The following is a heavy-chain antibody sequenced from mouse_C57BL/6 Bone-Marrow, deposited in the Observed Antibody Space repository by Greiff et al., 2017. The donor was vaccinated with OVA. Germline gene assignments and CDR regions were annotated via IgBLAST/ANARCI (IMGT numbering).Heavy chain of an antibody. CDR3: VRRIYYYGSSYGCYWYFDV. CDR2: IRSKSNNYAT. CDR1: GFSFNTYA. J-gene: IGHJ1*03. V-gene: IGHV10-1*01. D-gene: IGHD1-1*01. Sequence: EVHLVESGGGLVQPKGSLKLSCAASGFSFNTYAMNWVRQAPGKGLEWVARIRSKSNNYATYYADSVKDRFTISRDDSESMLYLQMNNLKTEDTAMYYCVRRIYYYGSSYGCYWYFDVWGTGTTVTVSS.